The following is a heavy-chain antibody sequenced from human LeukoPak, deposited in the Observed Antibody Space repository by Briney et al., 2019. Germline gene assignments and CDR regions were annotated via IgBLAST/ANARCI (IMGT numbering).Heavy chain of an antibody. V-gene: IGHV3-20*04. Sequence: GGSLRLSCAASGFTFDDYGMSWVRQAPGKGLEWVSGINWNGGSTGYADSVKGRFTISRDNAKNSLYLQMNSLRAEDTALYYCARGRSGVTYYDILTGYSFFDYWGQGTLVTVSS. CDR2: INWNGGST. D-gene: IGHD3-9*01. CDR1: GFTFDDYG. J-gene: IGHJ4*02. CDR3: ARGRSGVTYYDILTGYSFFDY.